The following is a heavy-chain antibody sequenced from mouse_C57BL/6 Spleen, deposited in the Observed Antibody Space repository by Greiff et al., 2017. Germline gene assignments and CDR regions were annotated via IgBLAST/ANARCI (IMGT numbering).Heavy chain of an antibody. J-gene: IGHJ1*03. CDR1: GYTFTSYW. CDR2: IDPNSGGT. D-gene: IGHD1-1*01. CDR3: ARGYYGSSFYWYFDV. V-gene: IGHV1-72*01. Sequence: QVQLQQPGAELVKPGASVKLSCKASGYTFTSYWMHWVKQRPGRGLEWIGRIDPNSGGTKYNEKFKSKATLTVDKSSSTAYMQLSSLTSEDSAVDYCARGYYGSSFYWYFDVWGTGTTVTVSS.